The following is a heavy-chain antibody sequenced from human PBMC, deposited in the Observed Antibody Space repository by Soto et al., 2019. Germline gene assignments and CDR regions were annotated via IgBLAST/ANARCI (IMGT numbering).Heavy chain of an antibody. Sequence: QLQLQESGPGLVKPSETLSLTCTVSGGSISSSSYYWGWIRQPPGKGLEWIGSIYYSGSTYYNPSLKSRVTMSVDTSKNQFSLKLSSVTAVDTAVYYCARTNCGGDCYPDYWGQGTLVTVSS. CDR1: GGSISSSSYY. V-gene: IGHV4-39*07. CDR2: IYYSGST. CDR3: ARTNCGGDCYPDY. J-gene: IGHJ4*02. D-gene: IGHD2-21*02.